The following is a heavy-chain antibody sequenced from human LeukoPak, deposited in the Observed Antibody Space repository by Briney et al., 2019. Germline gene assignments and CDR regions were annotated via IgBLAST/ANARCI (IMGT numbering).Heavy chain of an antibody. D-gene: IGHD1-26*01. J-gene: IGHJ4*02. CDR1: VFTLTNAW. V-gene: IGHV3-15*01. Sequence: VGSLRLSCAASVFTLTNAWTNWGRDGPEKRLGRVCLIKSKINGATRTYAAPVKGRFTISRADSNNTLYLQMNSPKNEDTTVVYCVTEVSGSFPTWGRGTVVSVSS. CDR2: IKSKINGATR. CDR3: VTEVSGSFPT.